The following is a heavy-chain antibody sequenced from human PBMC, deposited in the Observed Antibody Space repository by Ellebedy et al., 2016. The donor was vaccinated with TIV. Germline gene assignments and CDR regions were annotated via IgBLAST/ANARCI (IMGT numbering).Heavy chain of an antibody. CDR3: ARKGAEQWLDRDWFDP. CDR1: GGSISSSSYY. V-gene: IGHV4-39*07. J-gene: IGHJ5*02. Sequence: SETLSLXCTVSGGSISSSSYYWGWIRQPPGKGLEWIGSIYYSGSTYYNPSLKSRVTISVDTSKNQFSLKLSSVTAADTAVYYCARKGAEQWLDRDWFDPWGQGTLVTVSS. CDR2: IYYSGST. D-gene: IGHD6-19*01.